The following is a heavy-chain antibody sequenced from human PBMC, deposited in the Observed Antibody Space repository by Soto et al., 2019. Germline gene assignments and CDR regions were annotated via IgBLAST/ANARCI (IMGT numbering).Heavy chain of an antibody. CDR2: ISYDGSNK. V-gene: IGHV3-30*18. CDR1: GFTFSSYG. J-gene: IGHJ2*01. D-gene: IGHD2-8*01. CDR3: AKDGCTKGVCYTALRGWYFDL. Sequence: QVQLVESGGGVVQPGRSLRLSCAASGFTFSSYGMHWVRQAPGKGLEWVAVISYDGSNKYYADSVKGRFTISRDNSKNTVYLQRNGLRAEDTAVYYCAKDGCTKGVCYTALRGWYFDLWGRGTLVTVSS.